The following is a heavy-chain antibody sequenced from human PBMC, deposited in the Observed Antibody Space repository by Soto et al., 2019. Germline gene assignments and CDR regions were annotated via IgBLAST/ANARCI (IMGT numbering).Heavy chain of an antibody. Sequence: EVQLLESGGGLVQPGGSLRLSCAADGFTFSSYDMNWVRQAPGKGLEWVSAISGSGGSTYYAASVKGRFTISRDNSKNTLYLQMNSLRAEDTAVYYCATAYGDYEGWYFDLWGRGTLVTVSS. CDR2: ISGSGGST. CDR1: GFTFSSYD. D-gene: IGHD4-17*01. V-gene: IGHV3-23*01. J-gene: IGHJ2*01. CDR3: ATAYGDYEGWYFDL.